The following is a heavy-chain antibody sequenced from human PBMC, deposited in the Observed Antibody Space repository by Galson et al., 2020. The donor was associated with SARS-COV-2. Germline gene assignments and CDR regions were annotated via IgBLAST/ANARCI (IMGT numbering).Heavy chain of an antibody. CDR2: ISFNGAST. V-gene: IGHV3-64D*08. Sequence: GGSLRLSCSGSGFMFSNYAMHWVRQAPGKGLESVSTISFNGASTYYADSVKGRFTISRDNSKNTLYLQMSSLRPEDTAVYYCVKLLRCLEWFQAGDYWGQGTLVTVSS. J-gene: IGHJ4*02. CDR1: GFMFSNYA. D-gene: IGHD3-3*01. CDR3: VKLLRCLEWFQAGDY.